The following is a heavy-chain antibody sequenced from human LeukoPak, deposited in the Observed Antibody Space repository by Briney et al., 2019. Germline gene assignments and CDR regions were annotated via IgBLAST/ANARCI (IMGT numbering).Heavy chain of an antibody. Sequence: QPGGSLTLSCAASGFSFQAFDMHWVRPAPGKGLEWVSLINSVGTKTYYADSVRGRFTVSRDNSKNSLYLQMNSLRTEDTALYYCATWAFYHGLDVWGQGATVTISS. V-gene: IGHV3-43*02. D-gene: IGHD1-26*01. CDR3: ATWAFYHGLDV. CDR1: GFSFQAFD. CDR2: INSVGTKT. J-gene: IGHJ6*02.